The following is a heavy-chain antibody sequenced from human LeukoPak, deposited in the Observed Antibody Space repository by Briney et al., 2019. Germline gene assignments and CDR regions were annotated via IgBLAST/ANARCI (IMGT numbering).Heavy chain of an antibody. J-gene: IGHJ4*02. V-gene: IGHV4-4*02. CDR2: VDHSGYT. CDR1: GGSISSTNW. D-gene: IGHD3-10*01. Sequence: SGTLSLTCAVSGGSISSTNWWNWVRQPPGKGLEWIGEVDHSGYTNYNPSLKSRVTISVDKSKNHFSLKLSSVTAADTAIYYCARDVWVRGVIISDYWGQGTLVTVSS. CDR3: ARDVWVRGVIISDY.